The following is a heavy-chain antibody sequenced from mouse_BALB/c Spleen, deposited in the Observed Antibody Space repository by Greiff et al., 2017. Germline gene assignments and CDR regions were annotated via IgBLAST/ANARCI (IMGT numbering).Heavy chain of an antibody. CDR3: ARPRTMVTTEFAY. CDR2: ISSGGSYT. CDR1: GFTFSSYA. D-gene: IGHD2-2*01. J-gene: IGHJ3*01. V-gene: IGHV5-9-4*01. Sequence: EVKLVESGGGLVKPGGSLKLSCAASGFTFSSYAMSWVRQSPEKRLEWVAEISSGGSYTYYPDTVTGRFTISRDNAKNTLYLEMSSLRSEDTAMYYCARPRTMVTTEFAYWGQGTLVTVSA.